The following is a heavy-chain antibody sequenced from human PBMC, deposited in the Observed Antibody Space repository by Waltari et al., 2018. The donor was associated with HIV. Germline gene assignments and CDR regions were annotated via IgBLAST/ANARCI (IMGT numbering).Heavy chain of an antibody. J-gene: IGHJ6*02. CDR1: GYPLSTFG. CDR3: ARDPNTLDFWSRAHYSPSKYGMDV. D-gene: IGHD2-21*01. CDR2: TSPHNGDT. V-gene: IGHV1-18*01. Sequence: QIQLLQSGDEVQKPGASVKVSCKASGYPLSTFGISWMRQAPGQGLEWMGWTSPHNGDTRYAQRFHDRVTMTTDTSTNTVYMELRSLRSDDTAVYYCARDPNTLDFWSRAHYSPSKYGMDVWGPGTTVTVSS.